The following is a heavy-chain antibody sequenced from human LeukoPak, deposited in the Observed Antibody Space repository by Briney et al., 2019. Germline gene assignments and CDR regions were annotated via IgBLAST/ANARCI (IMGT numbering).Heavy chain of an antibody. CDR1: GGSISSYY. V-gene: IGHV4-4*07. CDR2: IYTSGST. Sequence: SETLSLTCTVSGGSISSYYWSWIRQPAGKGLEWIGRIYTSGSTNYNPSLKSRVTMSVDTSKNQFSLKLSSVTAADTAVYYCARDFLGYCSSTSCPLRFDPWGQGTLVTVSS. CDR3: ARDFLGYCSSTSCPLRFDP. J-gene: IGHJ5*02. D-gene: IGHD2-2*01.